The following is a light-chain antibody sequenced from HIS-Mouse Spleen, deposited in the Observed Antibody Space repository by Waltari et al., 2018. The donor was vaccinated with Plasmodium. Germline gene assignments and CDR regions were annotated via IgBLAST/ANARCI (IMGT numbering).Light chain of an antibody. CDR1: NIGSNS. CDR2: DAS. J-gene: IGLJ2*01. CDR3: QVWDSSSDHPV. Sequence: SYVLTQPPSVSVAPGQTARITCGGNNIGSNSVHWYQQKPGQAPVLVVYDASDRPSGIPERLSGSNSGNTATLTISRVEAGDEADYYCQVWDSSSDHPVFGGGTKLTVL. V-gene: IGLV3-21*02.